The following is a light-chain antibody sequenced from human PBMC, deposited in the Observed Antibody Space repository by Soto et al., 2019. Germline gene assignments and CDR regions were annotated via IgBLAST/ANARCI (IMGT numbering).Light chain of an antibody. V-gene: IGKV1-13*02. CDR3: QQFNSFPSIT. CDR1: QGVSNS. Sequence: GDKVTLTCRASQGVSNSLAWYQQKPGKPPKLLIYDASSLESGVPSRFSGTGSETDLTLTISSLQPEDFASYYCQQFNSFPSITFGQGTRLEIK. J-gene: IGKJ5*01. CDR2: DAS.